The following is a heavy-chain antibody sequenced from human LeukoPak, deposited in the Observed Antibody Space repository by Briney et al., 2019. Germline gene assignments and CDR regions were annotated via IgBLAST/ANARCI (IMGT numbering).Heavy chain of an antibody. Sequence: GGSLRLSCAASGFTFSRCWMSCVRQAPGKGLEWVANIKQDGSEKYYVDSVKGRFTISRDNAKNSLYLQMNSLRAEDTAVYYCASEVVADAFDVWGQGTMVTVSS. D-gene: IGHD2-15*01. CDR1: GFTFSRCW. V-gene: IGHV3-7*01. CDR3: ASEVVADAFDV. CDR2: IKQDGSEK. J-gene: IGHJ3*01.